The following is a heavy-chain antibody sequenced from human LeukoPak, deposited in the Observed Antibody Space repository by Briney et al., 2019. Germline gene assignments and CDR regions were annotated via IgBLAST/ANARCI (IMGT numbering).Heavy chain of an antibody. Sequence: GGSLRLSCSASGFTFSSYAMHWVRQAPGKGLEYVPAISSNGGSTYYADSVKGRFTISRDNSKNTLYLQMSSLRAEDTAVYYCVKDVLGPTTTYDYWGQGTLVTVSS. CDR1: GFTFSSYA. V-gene: IGHV3-64D*06. D-gene: IGHD4-17*01. J-gene: IGHJ4*02. CDR2: ISSNGGST. CDR3: VKDVLGPTTTYDY.